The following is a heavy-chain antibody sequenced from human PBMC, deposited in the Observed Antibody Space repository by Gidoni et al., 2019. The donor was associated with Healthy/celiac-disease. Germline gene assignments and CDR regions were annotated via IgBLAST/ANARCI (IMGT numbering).Heavy chain of an antibody. CDR1: GFTFSYYY. V-gene: IGHV3-11*06. CDR2: ISSSSSYT. Sequence: QVQLVASGGGLVNPGGSLRLSCAASGFTFSYYYMSWIRQAPGKGLEWVSYISSSSSYTNYADSVKGRFTISRDNAKNSLYLQMNSLRAEDTAVYYCARAGSVYYYDSSGAFDYWGQGTLVTVSS. J-gene: IGHJ4*02. CDR3: ARAGSVYYYDSSGAFDY. D-gene: IGHD3-22*01.